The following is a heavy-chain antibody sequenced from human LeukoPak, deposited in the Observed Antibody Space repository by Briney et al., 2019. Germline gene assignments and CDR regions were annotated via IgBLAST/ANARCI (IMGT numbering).Heavy chain of an antibody. CDR1: GGSFSGYY. CDR2: INHSGST. J-gene: IGHJ6*03. D-gene: IGHD5-18*01. CDR3: ARLGPQDTAMVRRPYYYMDV. V-gene: IGHV4-34*01. Sequence: SETLSLTCAVYGGSFSGYYWSWIRQPPGKGLEWIGEINHSGSTNYNPSLKSRVTISVDTSKNQFSLKLSSVTAADTAVYYCARLGPQDTAMVRRPYYYMDVWGKGTTVTISS.